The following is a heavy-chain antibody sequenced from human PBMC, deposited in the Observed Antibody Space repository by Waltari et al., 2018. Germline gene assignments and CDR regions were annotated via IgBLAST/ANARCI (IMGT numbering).Heavy chain of an antibody. D-gene: IGHD1-26*01. CDR1: GFTFSSSE. J-gene: IGHJ2*01. Sequence: EVQLVESGGRLVQPGGSLRLSCTGSGFTFSSSEMNWVRQAPGRRLEWISYIGPSGSDIYYADSVKGRFTISRDNAKNSLYLEMDSLRAEDTAVYFCARVAVTGSYYWYFDLWGRGTTLTVSS. CDR3: ARVAVTGSYYWYFDL. CDR2: IGPSGSDI. V-gene: IGHV3-48*03.